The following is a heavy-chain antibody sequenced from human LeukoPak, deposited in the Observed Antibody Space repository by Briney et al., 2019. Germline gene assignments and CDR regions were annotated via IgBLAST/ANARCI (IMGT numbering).Heavy chain of an antibody. V-gene: IGHV4-39*01. CDR3: ASNRDWNYKSVFDP. CDR2: IYYSGST. Sequence: PSETLSLTCTVSGGSISSSSYYWGWIRQPPGKGLEWIGSIYYSGSTYYNPSLKSRVTISVDTSKNQFSLKLSSVTAADTAVYYCASNRDWNYKSVFDPWGQGTLVTVSS. D-gene: IGHD1-7*01. CDR1: GGSISSSSYY. J-gene: IGHJ5*02.